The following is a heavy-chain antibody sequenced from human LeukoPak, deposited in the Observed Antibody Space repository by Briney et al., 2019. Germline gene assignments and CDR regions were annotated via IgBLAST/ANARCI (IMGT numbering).Heavy chain of an antibody. CDR1: GRSFSGYY. V-gene: IGHV4-34*01. J-gene: IGHJ4*02. D-gene: IGHD3-10*01. Sequence: SETLSLTCAVYGRSFSGYYWSWIRQPPGKGLEWIGEINHSGSTNYNPSLKSRVTISVDTSKNQFSLKLSSVTAADTAVYYCARGPLWFGELFHDYWGQGTLVTVSS. CDR3: ARGPLWFGELFHDY. CDR2: INHSGST.